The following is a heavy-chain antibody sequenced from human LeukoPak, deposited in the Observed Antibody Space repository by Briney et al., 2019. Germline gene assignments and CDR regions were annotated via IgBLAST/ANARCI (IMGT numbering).Heavy chain of an antibody. V-gene: IGHV3-9*01. CDR2: ISWSGDII. D-gene: IGHD4-17*01. Sequence: GGSLRLSCAASGFTFDDFAMHWVRQGPGKGLEWVSGISWSGDIIGDADSVRGRFTISRDNAKKSLYLQMNSLRAEDTAMYYCAKSSGYGDFHWFDSWGQGTLVTVSS. J-gene: IGHJ5*01. CDR1: GFTFDDFA. CDR3: AKSSGYGDFHWFDS.